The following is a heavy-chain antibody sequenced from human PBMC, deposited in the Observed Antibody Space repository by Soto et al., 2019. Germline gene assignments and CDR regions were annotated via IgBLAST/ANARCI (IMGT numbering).Heavy chain of an antibody. CDR2: MSADKGNR. Sequence: ASVKVSCKASGSTFTSYGISWERQAPGQGLEWMGWMSADKGNRIYAQKRQGRVTMATDTSTGTAYMEVRSLRADDTGVYYCARFGTAMVTSYYYYMDVWGKGTTVTVSS. CDR1: GSTFTSYG. CDR3: ARFGTAMVTSYYYYMDV. J-gene: IGHJ6*03. D-gene: IGHD5-18*01. V-gene: IGHV1-18*01.